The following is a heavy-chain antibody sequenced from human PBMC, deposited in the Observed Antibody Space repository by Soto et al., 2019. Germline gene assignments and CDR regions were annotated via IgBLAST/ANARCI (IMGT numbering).Heavy chain of an antibody. Sequence: GGSLRLSCAASGFTFSGSAMHWVRQASGKGLEWVGRIRSKANSYATAYAASVKGRFTISRDDSKNTAYLQMNSLKTEDTAVYYCTRLNLGSSNFDYWGQGTLVTVSS. CDR1: GFTFSGSA. CDR2: IRSKANSYAT. D-gene: IGHD1-26*01. CDR3: TRLNLGSSNFDY. J-gene: IGHJ4*02. V-gene: IGHV3-73*01.